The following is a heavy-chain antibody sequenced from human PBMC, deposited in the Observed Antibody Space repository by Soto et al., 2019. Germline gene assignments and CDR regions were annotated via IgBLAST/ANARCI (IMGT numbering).Heavy chain of an antibody. J-gene: IGHJ3*02. V-gene: IGHV3-48*03. CDR3: ARRLTYCGGDCYAGDDAFDI. CDR1: GFTFSSYE. Sequence: GGSLRLSCAASGFTFSSYEMNWVRQAPGKGLEWVSYISSSGSTIYYADSVKGRFTISRDNAKNSLYLQMNSLRAEDTAVYYCARRLTYCGGDCYAGDDAFDIWGQGTMLTVSS. CDR2: ISSSGSTI. D-gene: IGHD2-21*02.